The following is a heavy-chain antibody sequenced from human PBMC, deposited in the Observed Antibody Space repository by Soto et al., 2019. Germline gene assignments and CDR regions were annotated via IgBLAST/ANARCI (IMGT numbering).Heavy chain of an antibody. CDR2: IGTAGDT. D-gene: IGHD3-10*01. CDR3: ARGITMVRGVILDYFDY. V-gene: IGHV3-13*04. CDR1: GFTFSSYD. J-gene: IGHJ4*02. Sequence: EVQLVESGGGLVQPGGSLRLSCAASGFTFSSYDMHWVRQATGKGLEWVSGIGTAGDTYYPGSVKGRFTISRENAKNSLYLQMNSLRAGDTAVYYCARGITMVRGVILDYFDYCGQGTLVTVSS.